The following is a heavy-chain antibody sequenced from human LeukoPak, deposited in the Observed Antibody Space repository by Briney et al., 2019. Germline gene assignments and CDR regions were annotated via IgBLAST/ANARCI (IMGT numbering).Heavy chain of an antibody. CDR2: IHHDGRT. CDR3: ARTPGYSGSYYVDY. Sequence: PSETLSLTCAVYGGSLSGHYWSWIRQSPGKGLEWIGDIHHDGRTKYSPSLKSRVSILLDTSKNEVSLKLSSVTAADTAVYYCARTPGYSGSYYVDYWGQGTLVTVSS. J-gene: IGHJ4*02. V-gene: IGHV4-34*01. D-gene: IGHD1-26*01. CDR1: GGSLSGHY.